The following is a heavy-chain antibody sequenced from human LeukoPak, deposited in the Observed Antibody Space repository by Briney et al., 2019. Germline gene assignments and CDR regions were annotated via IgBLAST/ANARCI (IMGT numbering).Heavy chain of an antibody. J-gene: IGHJ4*02. CDR1: GYSFRNYW. D-gene: IGHD2-8*01. Sequence: GESLKISCKGSGYSFRNYWIGWVRQMPGKGLEWMGIIYPGDSDTRYSPSFQGQVTISADKSITTAYLQWSSLKASDTAMYYCARHRDCTNGICYKIDYWGQGTLVTVSS. CDR2: IYPGDSDT. V-gene: IGHV5-51*01. CDR3: ARHRDCTNGICYKIDY.